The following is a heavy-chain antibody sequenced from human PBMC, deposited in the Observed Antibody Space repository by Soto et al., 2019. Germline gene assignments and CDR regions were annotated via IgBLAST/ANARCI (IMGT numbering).Heavy chain of an antibody. J-gene: IGHJ4*02. D-gene: IGHD2-21*02. Sequence: GASVKISCKASGYTFTSYGMSWVRQAPGQGLEWMGWISAYNGNTNYAQKLQGRVTMTTDTSTSTAYMELRSLRSDDTAVYYCARTASSSIVVVTAIYFDYWGQGTLVTVSS. CDR2: ISAYNGNT. V-gene: IGHV1-18*01. CDR1: GYTFTSYG. CDR3: ARTASSSIVVVTAIYFDY.